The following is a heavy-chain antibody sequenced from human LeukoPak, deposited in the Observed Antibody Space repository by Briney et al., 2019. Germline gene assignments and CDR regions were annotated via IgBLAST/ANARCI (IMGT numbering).Heavy chain of an antibody. CDR2: ISVYNGHT. V-gene: IGHV1-18*01. Sequence: GASVKVSCKASGYTFTSYAIIWVRQAPGQGLEWMGYISVYNGHTRSSEKLQGRVTMTTDTSTSTAYMDLRSLRSDDTAVYYCARAVRLTVMIGLRGEVEKADYFDYWGQGTLVTVSS. D-gene: IGHD2-21*01. CDR3: ARAVRLTVMIGLRGEVEKADYFDY. J-gene: IGHJ4*02. CDR1: GYTFTSYA.